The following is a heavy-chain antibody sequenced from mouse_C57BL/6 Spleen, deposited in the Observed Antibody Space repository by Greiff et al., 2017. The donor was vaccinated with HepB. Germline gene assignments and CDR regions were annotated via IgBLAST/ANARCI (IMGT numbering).Heavy chain of an antibody. Sequence: EVQRVESGPGLVKPSQSLSLTCSVTGYSITSGYYWNWIRQFPGNKLEWMGYISYDGSNNYNPSLKNRISITRDTSKNQFFLKLNSVTTEDTATYYCAREGTTVVDYFDYWGQGTTLTVSS. D-gene: IGHD1-1*01. CDR3: AREGTTVVDYFDY. V-gene: IGHV3-6*01. CDR1: GYSITSGYY. CDR2: ISYDGSN. J-gene: IGHJ2*01.